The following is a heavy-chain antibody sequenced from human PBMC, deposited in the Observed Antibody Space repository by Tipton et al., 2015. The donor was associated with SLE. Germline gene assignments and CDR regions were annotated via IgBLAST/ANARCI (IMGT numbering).Heavy chain of an antibody. J-gene: IGHJ4*02. CDR3: ARLVRFLGGRFFDY. D-gene: IGHD3-3*01. CDR1: GGSLSGYY. V-gene: IGHV4-34*01. Sequence: TLSLTCAVNGGSLSGYYWVWIRQPPEKGLEWIGEINHSGSTNYNPSLKSRVTISVDTSKNHFSLKLGSVTAADTAVYYCARLVRFLGGRFFDYWGQGTLVTVSS. CDR2: INHSGST.